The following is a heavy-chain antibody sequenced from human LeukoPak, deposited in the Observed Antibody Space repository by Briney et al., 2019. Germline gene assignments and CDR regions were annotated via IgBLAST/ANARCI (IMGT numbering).Heavy chain of an antibody. Sequence: SQTLSLTCAISVDSVSSNSAAWNWIRQSPSRGLDWLGRTYYRSKWCNDCAVSVRSRITINPDTSRNQFSLPLNSVTPEDTAGYYCARVTRRVIDYWGEGTLVTVSS. J-gene: IGHJ4*02. CDR2: TYYRSKWCN. CDR1: VDSVSSNSAA. V-gene: IGHV6-1*01. D-gene: IGHD3-10*01. CDR3: ARVTRRVIDY.